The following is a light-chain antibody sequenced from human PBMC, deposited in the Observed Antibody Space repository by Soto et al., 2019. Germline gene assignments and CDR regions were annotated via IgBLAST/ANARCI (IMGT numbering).Light chain of an antibody. Sequence: EIVLTQSPGSLSLSPGERATLSCRASQSVSSTFAWYQQRPGQAPRLLMYGASSRATGIPERFSGSGSGTDFTLTISRLEPEDFGVYYCQQFESSVTFGQGTKVEIK. CDR1: QSVSST. J-gene: IGKJ1*01. CDR3: QQFESSVT. V-gene: IGKV3-20*01. CDR2: GAS.